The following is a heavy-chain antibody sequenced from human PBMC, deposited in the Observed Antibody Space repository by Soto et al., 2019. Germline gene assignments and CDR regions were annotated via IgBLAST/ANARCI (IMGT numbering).Heavy chain of an antibody. Sequence: PSENLSLTCAVYCGSFSGYYWTWIRQPPGKGLEWIGEINHSGTINFNPSLKSRLTISLDTSKKHFSLKLSSVTDADTAAYYCARADRTLVTSYSLDVWGQGTTVTVSS. D-gene: IGHD2-21*02. CDR3: ARADRTLVTSYSLDV. CDR2: INHSGTI. V-gene: IGHV4-34*01. CDR1: CGSFSGYY. J-gene: IGHJ6*02.